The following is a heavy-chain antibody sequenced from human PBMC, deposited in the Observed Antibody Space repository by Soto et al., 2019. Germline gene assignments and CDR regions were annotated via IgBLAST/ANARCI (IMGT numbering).Heavy chain of an antibody. J-gene: IGHJ6*01. CDR3: ARDPQNYGSGSYYLFVQSEDG. Sequence: WFRQAPGKGLEWVAVISCDGSNKYYADAVKGRFTISRDNSKNTLYLQMNSLRAEDTAVYYCARDPQNYGSGSYYLFVQSEDG. D-gene: IGHD3-10*01. V-gene: IGHV3-30-3*01. CDR2: ISCDGSNK.